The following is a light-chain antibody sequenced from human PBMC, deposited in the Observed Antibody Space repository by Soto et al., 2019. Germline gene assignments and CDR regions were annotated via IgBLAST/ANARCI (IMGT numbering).Light chain of an antibody. CDR3: QQYDDLPIT. J-gene: IGKJ5*01. CDR1: HDITNY. V-gene: IGKV1-33*01. CDR2: DVS. Sequence: IQMTQSPSSLSVSVGDRVTITCQASHDITNYLNWYQQKPGKAPKLLIYDVSKLESGVPSRFSGSGSGTDFTFTISSLQAEDIATYFCQQYDDLPITFGQGTRLEIK.